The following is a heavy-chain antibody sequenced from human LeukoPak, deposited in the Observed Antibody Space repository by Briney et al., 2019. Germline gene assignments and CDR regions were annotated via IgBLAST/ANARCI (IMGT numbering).Heavy chain of an antibody. Sequence: SETLSLTCAVYGGSFSGYYWSWIRQPPGKGLEWIGEINHSGSTNYNPSLKSRVTISVDTSKNQFSLKLSSVTAADTAVYYCARVYGSGSFDAFDIWGQGTMVTVSS. CDR1: GGSFSGYY. J-gene: IGHJ3*02. V-gene: IGHV4-34*01. CDR3: ARVYGSGSFDAFDI. D-gene: IGHD3-10*01. CDR2: INHSGST.